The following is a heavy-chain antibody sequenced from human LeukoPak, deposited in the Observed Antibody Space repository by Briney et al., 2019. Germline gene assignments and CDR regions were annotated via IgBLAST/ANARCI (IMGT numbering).Heavy chain of an antibody. CDR1: GFTFSSYA. V-gene: IGHV3-23*01. Sequence: PGGSLRLSCAASGFTFSSYAMSWVRQAPGKGLEWVSAISGSGGSTYYADSVKGRFTISRDNSKNTLYLQMNSLRGEDTAVYYCAKTWIQLWLGEDYAFDIWGQGTMVTVSS. J-gene: IGHJ3*02. CDR2: ISGSGGST. D-gene: IGHD5-18*01. CDR3: AKTWIQLWLGEDYAFDI.